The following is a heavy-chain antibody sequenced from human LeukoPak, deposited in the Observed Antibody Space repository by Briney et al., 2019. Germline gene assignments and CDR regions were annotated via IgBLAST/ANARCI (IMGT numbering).Heavy chain of an antibody. CDR3: GVGYSSGLGTAHFLDY. CDR1: GGSISSRSYY. Sequence: SETLSLTCTVSGGSISSRSYYWGWIRQPPGKGLEWIGSIYYSGSTYYNPSLKSRVTISVDTSKNQFSLKLSSVTAADTAVYYCGVGYSSGLGTAHFLDYWGQGTLVTVSS. V-gene: IGHV4-39*01. D-gene: IGHD6-19*01. J-gene: IGHJ4*02. CDR2: IYYSGST.